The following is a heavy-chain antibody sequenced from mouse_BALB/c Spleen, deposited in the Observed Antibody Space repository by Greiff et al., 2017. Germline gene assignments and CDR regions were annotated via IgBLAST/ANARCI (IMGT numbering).Heavy chain of an antibody. J-gene: IGHJ4*01. CDR2: ISSGSSTI. CDR1: GFTFSSFG. Sequence: EVKVEESGGGLVQPGGSRKLSCAASGFTFSSFGMHWVRQAPEKGLEWVAYISSGSSTIYYADTVKGRFTISRDNPKNTLFLQMTSLRSEDTAMYYCARWGYGDAMDDWGQGTSVTVSS. D-gene: IGHD3-1*01. CDR3: ARWGYGDAMDD. V-gene: IGHV5-17*02.